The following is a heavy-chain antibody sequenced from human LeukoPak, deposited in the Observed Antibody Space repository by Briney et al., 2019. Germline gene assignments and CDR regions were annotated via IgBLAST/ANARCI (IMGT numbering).Heavy chain of an antibody. CDR1: GFTFSSYG. V-gene: IGHV3-30*03. J-gene: IGHJ5*02. D-gene: IGHD1-26*01. CDR2: ISYDGSNK. Sequence: GGSLRLSCAASGFTFSSYGMHWVRQAPGKGLEWVAVISYDGSNKYYADSVKGRFTISRDNSKNTLYLQMNSLRAEDTAVYYCARGNSGSYSQDWFDPWGQGTLVTVSS. CDR3: ARGNSGSYSQDWFDP.